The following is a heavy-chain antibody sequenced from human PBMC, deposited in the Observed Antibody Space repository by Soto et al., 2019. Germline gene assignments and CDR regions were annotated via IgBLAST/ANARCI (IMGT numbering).Heavy chain of an antibody. CDR2: ISAYNGTT. J-gene: IGHJ4*02. V-gene: IGHV1-18*01. CDR3: ARGSREVIERAGAGPRFDY. D-gene: IGHD6-19*01. CDR1: GYTFTSYG. Sequence: QVQLVQSGAEVKKPGASVKVSCKASGYTFTSYGISWVRQAPGQGLEWMGWISAYNGTTNYAQKLQGRVTMTTDTATSTAYMELRSLRSDDTAGYYCARGSREVIERAGAGPRFDYWGQGTLVTVSS.